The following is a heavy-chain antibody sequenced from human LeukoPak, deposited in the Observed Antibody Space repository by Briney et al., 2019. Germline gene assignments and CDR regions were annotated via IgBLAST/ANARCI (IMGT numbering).Heavy chain of an antibody. J-gene: IGHJ5*02. Sequence: ASVKVSCTVSGYTLTELSMHWVRQAPGKGLEWMGGFDPEDGETIYAQEFQGRVTMTEDTSTDTAYMELSSLRSEDTAVYYCATVACSSTSCSRFDPWGQGTLVTVSS. CDR3: ATVACSSTSCSRFDP. D-gene: IGHD2-2*01. CDR2: FDPEDGET. CDR1: GYTLTELS. V-gene: IGHV1-24*01.